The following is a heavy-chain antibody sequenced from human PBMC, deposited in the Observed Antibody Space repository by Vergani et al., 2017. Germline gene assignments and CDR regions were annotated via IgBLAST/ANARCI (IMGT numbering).Heavy chain of an antibody. CDR2: ISSSSSYI. Sequence: EVQLVESGGGLVKPGGSLRLSCAASGFTFSSYSMNWVRQAPGKGLEWVSSISSSSSYIYYADSVKGRFTISRDNAKNSLYLQMNSLRAEDTAVDYCAGDRAGVGPAGGHRGPPYYMDVWGKGTTVTVSS. CDR1: GFTFSSYS. V-gene: IGHV3-21*04. J-gene: IGHJ6*03. D-gene: IGHD2-2*01. CDR3: AGDRAGVGPAGGHRGPPYYMDV.